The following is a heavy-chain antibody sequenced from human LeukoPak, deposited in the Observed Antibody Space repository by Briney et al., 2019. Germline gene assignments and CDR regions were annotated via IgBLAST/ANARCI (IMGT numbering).Heavy chain of an antibody. CDR3: ARSGLTTFDL. CDR2: IDPSDSYT. D-gene: IGHD1-14*01. J-gene: IGHJ3*01. CDR1: GYSVTSYW. Sequence: GEPLKISCKGSGYSVTSYWITWVRQMPGKGLEWMGRIDPSDSYTNYSPSFQGHVTISADKSISSAYLQWSSLNASDTAMYYCARSGLTTFDLWGQGTMVTVSS. V-gene: IGHV5-10-1*01.